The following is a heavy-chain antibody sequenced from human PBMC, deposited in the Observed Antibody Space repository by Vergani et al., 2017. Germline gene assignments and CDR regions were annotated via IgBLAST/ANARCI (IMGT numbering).Heavy chain of an antibody. J-gene: IGHJ3*02. CDR2: IYYSGST. CDR1: GGSISSSSYY. D-gene: IGHD6-19*01. CDR3: ARHATGYSSGFDAFDI. Sequence: QLQLQESGPGLVKPSETLSLTCTVSGGSISSSSYYWGWIRQPPGKGLGWIGSIYYSGSTYYNPSLKSRVTISVDTSKNQFSLQLSSVTAADTAVYYCARHATGYSSGFDAFDIWGQGTMVTVSS. V-gene: IGHV4-39*01.